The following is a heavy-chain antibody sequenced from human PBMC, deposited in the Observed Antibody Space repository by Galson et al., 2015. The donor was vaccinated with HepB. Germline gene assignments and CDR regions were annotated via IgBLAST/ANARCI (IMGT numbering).Heavy chain of an antibody. Sequence: QSGAEVKKPGESLKISCKGSGYSFTSYWIGWVRQMPGKGLEWMGIIYPGDSDTRYSPSFQGQVTISRDNSKNTLYLQMNSLRAEDTAVYYCARDQFPSVGATTGAFDIWGQGTMVTVSS. D-gene: IGHD1-26*01. CDR2: IYPGDSDT. CDR3: ARDQFPSVGATTGAFDI. CDR1: GYSFTSYW. V-gene: IGHV5-51*03. J-gene: IGHJ3*02.